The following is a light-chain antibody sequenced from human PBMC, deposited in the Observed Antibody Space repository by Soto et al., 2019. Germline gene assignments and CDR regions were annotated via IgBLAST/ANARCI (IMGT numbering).Light chain of an antibody. CDR1: QSIFNNY. CDR3: QPYGGSPST. Sequence: ESVLTQSPGTLSLSPRERATLSCRASQSIFNNYLAGYQQKPGQAPRLLVYVASFSATVIPDRFRGSGSGTDFTLAISRLVPEYVDVYYCQPYGGSPSTFGQGTRLVIK. V-gene: IGKV3-20*01. J-gene: IGKJ2*01. CDR2: VAS.